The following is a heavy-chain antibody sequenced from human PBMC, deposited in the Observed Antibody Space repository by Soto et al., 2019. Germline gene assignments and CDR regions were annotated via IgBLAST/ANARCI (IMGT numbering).Heavy chain of an antibody. CDR3: ARDMSRFPINSSSWAIDY. Sequence: SETLSLTCAVSGASISSGNWWIWVRQSPGKGLEWIGEIHHSGNPNYNPSLESRVTISVDKSKNQFSLNLSSVTAADTAVYYCARDMSRFPINSSSWAIDYWGQGTLVTVSS. J-gene: IGHJ4*02. D-gene: IGHD6-13*01. V-gene: IGHV4-4*02. CDR1: GASISSGNW. CDR2: IHHSGNP.